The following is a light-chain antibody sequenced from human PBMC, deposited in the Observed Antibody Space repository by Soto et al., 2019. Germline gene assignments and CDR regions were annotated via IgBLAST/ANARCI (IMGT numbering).Light chain of an antibody. V-gene: IGKV1-5*03. CDR3: QQYNGT. CDR2: RAS. J-gene: IGKJ1*01. Sequence: DIQMTQSPSTLSASVGDRVTITCRASQSLTDWLAWYQQKPGKAPNLLIYRASSLESGVPSRFSGSGYGAQFSHTISSLQPDDFATYYCQQYNGTFGQGTKVEI. CDR1: QSLTDW.